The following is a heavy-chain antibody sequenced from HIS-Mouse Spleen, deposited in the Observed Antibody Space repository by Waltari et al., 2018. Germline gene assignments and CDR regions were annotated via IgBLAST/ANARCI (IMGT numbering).Heavy chain of an antibody. Sequence: QLQLVQSGAEVKKPGSTVKVSCKAYEGTFSSYAISWVRQAPGQGLEWIGGIIPIFGTANYAQKFQGRVTITADESTSTAYMELSSLRSEDTAVYYCAREPPRDRGGWYVWFDPWGQGTLVTVSS. D-gene: IGHD6-13*01. CDR1: EGTFSSYA. CDR3: AREPPRDRGGWYVWFDP. J-gene: IGHJ5*02. CDR2: IIPIFGTA. V-gene: IGHV1-69*01.